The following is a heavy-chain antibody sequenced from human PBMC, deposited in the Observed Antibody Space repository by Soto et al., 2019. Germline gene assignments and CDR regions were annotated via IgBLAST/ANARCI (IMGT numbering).Heavy chain of an antibody. CDR1: GGSISSYY. CDR3: ARGKYYYGSGSYYYFDY. Sequence: SETLSLTCTVSGGSISSYYWSWIRQPPGKGLEWIGYIYYSGSTNYNPSLKSRVTISVDTSKNQFSLKLSSVTAADTAVYYCARGKYYYGSGSYYYFDYWGQGTLVTVSS. CDR2: IYYSGST. J-gene: IGHJ4*02. V-gene: IGHV4-59*01. D-gene: IGHD3-10*01.